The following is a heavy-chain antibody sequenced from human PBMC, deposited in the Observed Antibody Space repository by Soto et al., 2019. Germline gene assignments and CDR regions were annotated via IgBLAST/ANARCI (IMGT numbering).Heavy chain of an antibody. Sequence: ASVKVSCKASGYTFTGYYMHWVRQAPGQGLEWMGWINPNSGGTNYAQKFQGWVTMTRDTSISTAYMELSRLRSDDTAVYYCARDIGAADPYSYGMDVWGQGTTVTVP. V-gene: IGHV1-2*04. D-gene: IGHD6-13*01. J-gene: IGHJ6*02. CDR1: GYTFTGYY. CDR2: INPNSGGT. CDR3: ARDIGAADPYSYGMDV.